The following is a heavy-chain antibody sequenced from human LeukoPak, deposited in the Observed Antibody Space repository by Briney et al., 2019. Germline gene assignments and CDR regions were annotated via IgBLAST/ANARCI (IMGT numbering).Heavy chain of an antibody. V-gene: IGHV3-23*01. J-gene: IGHJ4*02. Sequence: PGGSLRLSCAVSGFTFSNYAMSWVRQAPGKGPEWVSGISGSGVSTYYADSVKGRFTISRDNSKNTLYLQMNSLRAEDTAVYYCAKEVGATFHYWGQGTLVTVSS. CDR1: GFTFSNYA. CDR2: ISGSGVST. CDR3: AKEVGATFHY. D-gene: IGHD1-26*01.